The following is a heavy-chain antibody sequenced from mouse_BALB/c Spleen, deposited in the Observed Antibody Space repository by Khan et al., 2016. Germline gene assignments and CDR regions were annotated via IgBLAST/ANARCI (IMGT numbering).Heavy chain of an antibody. Sequence: EVELLESGPGLVKPSQSLSLTCAVTGYSITSGYFWNWIRQFPGNQLEGMGYISYDGYNDYNPTLKNRISITRDTSTNPFFLKLNSVTTEDTATYYGARDGYDGWFAYWGQGTLVTVSA. CDR2: ISYDGYN. CDR3: ARDGYDGWFAY. CDR1: GYSITSGYF. J-gene: IGHJ3*01. D-gene: IGHD2-2*01. V-gene: IGHV3-6*02.